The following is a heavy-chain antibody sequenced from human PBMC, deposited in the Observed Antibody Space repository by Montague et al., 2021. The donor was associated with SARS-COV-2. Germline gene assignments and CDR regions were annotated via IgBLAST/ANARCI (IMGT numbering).Heavy chain of an antibody. CDR3: AREGGWLSRGSYYFDY. CDR2: IHYSGST. Sequence: SKTLSLTCTVSGGSISSSSYYWGWIRQPPGRGLEWIGSIHYSGSTYYNPSLKSRVTISVDTSKNQFSLKLSSVTAADTAVYYCAREGGWLSRGSYYFDYWGQGTLVTVSS. J-gene: IGHJ4*02. CDR1: GGSISSSSYY. D-gene: IGHD3-22*01. V-gene: IGHV4-39*07.